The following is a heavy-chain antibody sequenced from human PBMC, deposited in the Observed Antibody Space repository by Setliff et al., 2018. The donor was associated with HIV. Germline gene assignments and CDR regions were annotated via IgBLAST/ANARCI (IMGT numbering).Heavy chain of an antibody. V-gene: IGHV3-23*01. Sequence: LRLSCAASGFTFSSYAMTWVRQAPGKGLEWVSVICGSGGSTYYADSVKGRFTISRDNSKNTLYLQMNSLRAEDTAVYYCARLRLFSSALDYWGQGTLVTVSS. CDR2: ICGSGGST. CDR3: ARLRLFSSALDY. J-gene: IGHJ4*02. D-gene: IGHD2-2*01. CDR1: GFTFSSYA.